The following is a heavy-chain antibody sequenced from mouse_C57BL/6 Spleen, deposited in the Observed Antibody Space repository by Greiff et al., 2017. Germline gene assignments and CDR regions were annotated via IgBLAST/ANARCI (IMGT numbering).Heavy chain of an antibody. J-gene: IGHJ3*01. D-gene: IGHD2-3*01. Sequence: QVQLQQPGTELVQPGASVKLSCKASGYTFTSYWMHWVKQRPGQGLEWIGNINPSNGGTNYNEKFKGKATLTVDTSSSTAYMQLSSLTSEDAAVYYCARGGWLLAFGDWGQGTLVTVSA. CDR1: GYTFTSYW. V-gene: IGHV1-53*01. CDR3: ARGGWLLAFGD. CDR2: INPSNGGT.